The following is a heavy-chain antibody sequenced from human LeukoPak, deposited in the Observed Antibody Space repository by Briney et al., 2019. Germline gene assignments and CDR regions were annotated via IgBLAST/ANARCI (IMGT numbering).Heavy chain of an antibody. CDR2: ITDSGRKT. D-gene: IGHD4-17*01. Sequence: GGSLRLSCAASRFTFSCFDMNWVRQASGKGLEWVSGITDSGRKTYYADSVKGRFSISRDNSKNTVYLQMSDLRAEDTAVYYCAKITKATTPNYWGQGTLVTVSS. CDR3: AKITKATTPNY. V-gene: IGHV3-23*01. J-gene: IGHJ4*02. CDR1: RFTFSCFD.